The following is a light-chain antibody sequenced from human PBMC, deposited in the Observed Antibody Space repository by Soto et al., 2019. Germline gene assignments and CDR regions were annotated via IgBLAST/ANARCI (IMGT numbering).Light chain of an antibody. J-gene: IGLJ1*01. CDR3: SSYSRSSFYV. V-gene: IGLV2-8*01. CDR2: EVS. Sequence: QSVLTQPPSASGSPGQSVTISCTGTSXDVGGYNYISWYQHHPGKGPKLIIYEVSERPSGVPDRFSGSKSGNTASLTISGLQAEDEADYYCSSYSRSSFYVFGTGTKVTVL. CDR1: SXDVGGYNY.